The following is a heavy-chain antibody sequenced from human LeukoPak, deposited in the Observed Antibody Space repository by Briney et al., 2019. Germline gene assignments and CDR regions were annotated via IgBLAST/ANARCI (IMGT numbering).Heavy chain of an antibody. CDR1: GYTFTSYY. CDR2: IIPIFGTA. J-gene: IGHJ3*02. CDR3: ARDRGAPDFWSGLGAFDI. Sequence: ASVKVSCKASGYTFTSYYMHWVRQAPGQGLEWMGGIIPIFGTANYAQKFQGRVTITADESTSTAYMELSSLRSEDTAVYYCARDRGAPDFWSGLGAFDIWGQGTMVTVSS. V-gene: IGHV1-69*13. D-gene: IGHD3-3*01.